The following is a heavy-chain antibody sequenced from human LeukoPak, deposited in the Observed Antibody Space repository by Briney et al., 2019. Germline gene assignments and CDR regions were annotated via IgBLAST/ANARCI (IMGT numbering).Heavy chain of an antibody. CDR1: GFSFNTHS. Sequence: GGALRLSCAASGFSFNTHSMTWVRQALGKGLEGVSVISRTSESTFYADSVKGRFTISRDNAKNSLYLQMNGLRADDTATYYCARGATDTARWFDPWGQGTLVTVSS. CDR3: ARGATDTARWFDP. CDR2: ISRTSEST. J-gene: IGHJ5*02. D-gene: IGHD1-1*01. V-gene: IGHV3-21*01.